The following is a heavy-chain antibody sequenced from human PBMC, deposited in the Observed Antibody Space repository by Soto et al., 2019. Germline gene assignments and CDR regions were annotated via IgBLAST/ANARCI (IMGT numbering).Heavy chain of an antibody. CDR1: GFTFGDYA. D-gene: IGHD6-19*01. CDR3: TRDQWPLYSSGLYYFDY. Sequence: GSLRLSCTASGFTFGDYAMTWVRQAPGKGLEWVGFIRSKAYGGTTEYAASVKGRVTISRDDSKSIAYLQMNSLKTEDTAVYYCTRDQWPLYSSGLYYFDYWGQGTLVTVSS. CDR2: IRSKAYGGTT. V-gene: IGHV3-49*04. J-gene: IGHJ4*02.